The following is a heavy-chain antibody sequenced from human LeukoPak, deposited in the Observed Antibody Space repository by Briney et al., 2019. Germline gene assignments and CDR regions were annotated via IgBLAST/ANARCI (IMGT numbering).Heavy chain of an antibody. CDR1: GFSFSSYG. CDR2: ISYDGSNK. Sequence: GGSLRLSCAASGFSFSSYGMYWVRQAPGKGLEWVAVISYDGSNKYYADSVKGRFTISRDNSKNTLYLQMNSLRAEDTAVYYCARFYDSSAIGEDWGQGTLVTVSS. J-gene: IGHJ4*02. CDR3: ARFYDSSAIGED. V-gene: IGHV3-30*03. D-gene: IGHD3-22*01.